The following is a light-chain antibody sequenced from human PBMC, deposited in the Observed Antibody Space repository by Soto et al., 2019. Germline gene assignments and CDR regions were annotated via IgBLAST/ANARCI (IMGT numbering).Light chain of an antibody. V-gene: IGLV1-47*01. CDR2: RNN. CDR3: AAWDDSLSGLV. Sequence: QSVLTQPPSASGTPGQRVTISCSGSSSNIGSNYVYWYQQLPGTAPKLLIYRNNQRPSGVPDRFSGSKSGTSASLAISGLRSEDEADYYGAAWDDSLSGLVFGGGTQLTVL. J-gene: IGLJ2*01. CDR1: SSNIGSNY.